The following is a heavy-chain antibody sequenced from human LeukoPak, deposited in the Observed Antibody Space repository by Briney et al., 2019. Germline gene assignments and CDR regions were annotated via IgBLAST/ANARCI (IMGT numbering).Heavy chain of an antibody. V-gene: IGHV3-74*01. D-gene: IGHD3-10*01. CDR1: GFSLSNYW. CDR2: IDEYGRAT. CDR3: ARDLVLGSGSYGH. J-gene: IGHJ4*02. Sequence: GGSLRLSCAASGFSLSNYWTHWVRQAPGKGLVWVSRIDEYGRATFYADSVKGRFTISRDLAKSTLYLQMHSLRAEDTAVYFCARDLVLGSGSYGHWGQGTLVTVSA.